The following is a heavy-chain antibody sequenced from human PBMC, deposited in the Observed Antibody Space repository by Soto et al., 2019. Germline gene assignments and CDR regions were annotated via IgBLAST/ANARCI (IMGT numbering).Heavy chain of an antibody. Sequence: LRLSCAASGFTFSSYEMNWVRQAPGKGLEWVSYISSSGSTIYYADSVKGRFTISRDNAKNSLYLQMNSLRAEDTAVYYCASFIAGNNWFDPWGQGTLVTVSS. CDR3: ASFIAGNNWFDP. CDR1: GFTFSSYE. D-gene: IGHD6-13*01. V-gene: IGHV3-48*03. CDR2: ISSSGSTI. J-gene: IGHJ5*02.